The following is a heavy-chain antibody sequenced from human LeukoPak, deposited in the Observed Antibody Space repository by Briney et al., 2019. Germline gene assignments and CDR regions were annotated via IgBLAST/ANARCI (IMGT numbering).Heavy chain of an antibody. V-gene: IGHV1-2*02. CDR2: INPNSGGT. D-gene: IGHD3-22*01. CDR3: ERDRGYYEAGYFDY. Sequence: GASVKVSCKASGYTFTCYYMHWVRQAPGQGLEWMGWINPNSGGTNYAQKFQGRVTMTRDMSTSTVYMELSSLRSEDTAVYYCERDRGYYEAGYFDYWGEGTVVTVSS. CDR1: GYTFTCYY. J-gene: IGHJ4*02.